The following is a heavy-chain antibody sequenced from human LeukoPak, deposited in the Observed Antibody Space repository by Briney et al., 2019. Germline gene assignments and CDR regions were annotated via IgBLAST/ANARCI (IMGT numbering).Heavy chain of an antibody. CDR1: VDSVSSNSAA. CDR3: ARLSAGATSEGDY. Sequence: SQTLSLTCALSVDSVSSNSAAWNWIRQSPSRGLELLGRTYYRSKVYNDYAVSVKSRITINPDTSKNQFSLHLNSVTPEDTAVYYCARLSAGATSEGDYWGQGTLVTVSS. D-gene: IGHD1-26*01. CDR2: TYYRSKVYN. V-gene: IGHV6-1*01. J-gene: IGHJ4*02.